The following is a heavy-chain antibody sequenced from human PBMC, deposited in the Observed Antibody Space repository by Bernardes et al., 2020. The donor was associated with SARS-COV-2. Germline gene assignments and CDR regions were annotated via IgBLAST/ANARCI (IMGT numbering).Heavy chain of an antibody. CDR3: ARATDDYGDYARKWLLRVGWGYYFDY. J-gene: IGHJ4*02. D-gene: IGHD4-17*01. V-gene: IGHV1-18*01. CDR2: ISAYNGNT. Sequence: ASVKVSCKASGYTFTSYGISWVRQAPGQGLEWMGWISAYNGNTNYAQILQGRVTMTTDTSTSTVYMELGSLRSDDTAVYYCARATDDYGDYARKWLLRVGWGYYFDYWGQGTLVTVSS. CDR1: GYTFTSYG.